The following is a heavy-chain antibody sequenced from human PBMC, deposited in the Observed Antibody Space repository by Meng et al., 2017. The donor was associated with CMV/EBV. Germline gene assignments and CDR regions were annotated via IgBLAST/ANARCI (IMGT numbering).Heavy chain of an antibody. J-gene: IGHJ6*02. D-gene: IGHD3-3*01. CDR3: ARGRWIFGVVRRGMNV. CDR1: GGSFSGYY. Sequence: GSLRLSCAVYGGSFSGYYWSWIRQPPGKGLEWIGEINHSGSTNYNPSLKGRVTISVDTSKNQLSLNLSSVTAAATAVYYCARGRWIFGVVRRGMNVWGQGTTVTVSS. V-gene: IGHV4-34*01. CDR2: INHSGST.